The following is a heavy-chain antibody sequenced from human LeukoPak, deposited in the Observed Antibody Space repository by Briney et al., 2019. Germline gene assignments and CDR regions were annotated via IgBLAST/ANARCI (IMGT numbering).Heavy chain of an antibody. D-gene: IGHD2-15*01. CDR1: GFTFSSYW. V-gene: IGHV3-7*01. J-gene: IGHJ4*02. CDR3: ARDRYCSGGSCTPYFDY. CDR2: IKQDGSEK. Sequence: GGSLRLSCAASGFTFSSYWMSWVRQAPGKGLEWVANIKQDGSEKYYVDSVKGRFTISRDNATNSLYLQMNSLRAEDTAVYYCARDRYCSGGSCTPYFDYWGQGTLVTVSS.